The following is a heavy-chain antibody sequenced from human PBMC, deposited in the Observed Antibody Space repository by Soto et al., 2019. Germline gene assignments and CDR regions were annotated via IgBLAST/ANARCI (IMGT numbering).Heavy chain of an antibody. Sequence: QITLKESGPTLVKPTQTLTLTCTFSGFSLSTTGVGVNWIRQPPGKALEWLALIYWDDDKRYSPSLKNRLTITKDTPKTRVDPTMTNMDPVDTPTYHCAHSPPPPVTTSAEYFQHWGQGPLVTVSS. V-gene: IGHV2-5*02. CDR2: IYWDDDK. CDR1: GFSLSTTGVG. D-gene: IGHD4-17*01. CDR3: AHSPPPPVTTSAEYFQH. J-gene: IGHJ1*01.